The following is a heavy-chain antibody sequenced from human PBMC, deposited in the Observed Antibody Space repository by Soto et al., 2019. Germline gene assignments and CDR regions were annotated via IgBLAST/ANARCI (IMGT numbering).Heavy chain of an antibody. J-gene: IGHJ4*02. CDR2: IYYSGST. CDR3: ARDDSSSGIDY. Sequence: TLSLTCTVSGCSISSGGYYWSGIRQHPGKGLEWIGYIYYSGSTYYNPSLKSRVTISVDTSKNQFSLKLSSVTAADTAVYYCARDDSSSGIDYWGQGTLVTVSS. CDR1: GCSISSGGYY. V-gene: IGHV4-31*03. D-gene: IGHD6-6*01.